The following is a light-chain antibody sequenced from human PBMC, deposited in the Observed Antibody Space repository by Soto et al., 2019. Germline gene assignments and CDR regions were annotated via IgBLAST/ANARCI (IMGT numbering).Light chain of an antibody. V-gene: IGKV1-5*01. CDR2: DAS. J-gene: IGKJ5*01. CDR1: QSISSW. CDR3: QQYGGSPIT. Sequence: DIQMTQSPSTLSASVGDRVTIPCRASQSISSWLAWYQQKPGKAPKLLIYDASSLESGVPSRFSGSGSGTDFTLTISRLEPEDFAVYYCQQYGGSPITFGLGTRLEIK.